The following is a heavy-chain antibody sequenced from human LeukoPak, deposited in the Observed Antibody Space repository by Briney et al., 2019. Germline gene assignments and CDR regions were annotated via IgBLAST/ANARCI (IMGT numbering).Heavy chain of an antibody. J-gene: IGHJ4*02. CDR2: ISSDGGST. CDR1: GFTFSSYG. D-gene: IGHD3-22*01. CDR3: VRSSGYYF. Sequence: GGSLRLSCSASGFTFSSYGMRWVPQAPGKGLEYVSAISSDGGSTHYADSVKGRFTIPRDNSKNTLYLQMSSLRAEDTAVYYCVRSSGYYFWGQGTLVTVSS. V-gene: IGHV3-64D*09.